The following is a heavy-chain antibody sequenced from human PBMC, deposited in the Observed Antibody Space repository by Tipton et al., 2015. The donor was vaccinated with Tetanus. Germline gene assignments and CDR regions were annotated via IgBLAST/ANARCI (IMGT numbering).Heavy chain of an antibody. Sequence: TLSLTCAISGDSVSSNSAAWNWIRQSPSRGLERLGRTYYRSKWYNDYAASAKSRITINPNTSKNQFSLQLNSVTPEGTAVYYCAGESALWFGPWGQGTLVAVSS. CDR2: TYYRSKWYN. CDR3: AGESALWFGP. CDR1: GDSVSSNSAA. V-gene: IGHV6-1*01. J-gene: IGHJ5*02.